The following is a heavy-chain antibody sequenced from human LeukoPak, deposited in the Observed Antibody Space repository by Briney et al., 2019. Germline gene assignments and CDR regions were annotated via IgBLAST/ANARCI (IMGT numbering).Heavy chain of an antibody. J-gene: IGHJ5*02. CDR3: ARDADGYPDEKWCDP. Sequence: GGSLTLSCAASGFTFSDYYRSWIRQAPGKGLEWVSYISSSSSYTNYADSVKGRFTISRDNAKNSLYLQMNSLRAEDTAVYYCARDADGYPDEKWCDPWGEGPLVTVSS. D-gene: IGHD5-18*01. CDR2: ISSSSSYT. V-gene: IGHV3-11*05. CDR1: GFTFSDYY.